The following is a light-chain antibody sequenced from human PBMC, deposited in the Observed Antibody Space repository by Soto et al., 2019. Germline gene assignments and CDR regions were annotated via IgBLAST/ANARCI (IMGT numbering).Light chain of an antibody. CDR3: QQRSNWPLT. V-gene: IGKV3-11*01. Sequence: EIVLTQSPATLSLSPGERATLSCRASQSVSTYLAWYQQKPGQAPRLLIYDASNRATGIPARFSGSGSGTDFTLTISSLEPEDLAVYYCQQRSNWPLTSGPGTKVDIK. CDR2: DAS. CDR1: QSVSTY. J-gene: IGKJ3*01.